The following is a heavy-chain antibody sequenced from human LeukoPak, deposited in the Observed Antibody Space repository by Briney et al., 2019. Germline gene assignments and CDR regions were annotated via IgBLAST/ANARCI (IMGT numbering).Heavy chain of an antibody. V-gene: IGHV1-24*01. J-gene: IGHJ6*02. CDR3: ATREGGDAGHEPYYYYGMDV. D-gene: IGHD2-21*02. Sequence: ASVKVSCKVSGYTLTELSMHWVRQAPGKGLEWMGGFDPEDGETIYAQKFQGRVTMTEDTSTDTAYMELSSLRSEDTAVYYCATREGGDAGHEPYYYYGMDVWGQGTTVTVSS. CDR2: FDPEDGET. CDR1: GYTLTELS.